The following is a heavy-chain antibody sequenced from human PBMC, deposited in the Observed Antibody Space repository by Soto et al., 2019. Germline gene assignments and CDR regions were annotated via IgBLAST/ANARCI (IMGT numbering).Heavy chain of an antibody. Sequence: QVQLVQSGAEVKKPGSSVKVSCKASGGTFSSYTISWVRQAPGQRLEWMGRIIPILGIANYAQKFQGRVTITADKSTSTAYMELSSLRSEDTAVYYCARDMTVAASFDYWGQGTLVTVSS. V-gene: IGHV1-69*08. D-gene: IGHD6-19*01. J-gene: IGHJ4*02. CDR3: ARDMTVAASFDY. CDR2: IIPILGIA. CDR1: GGTFSSYT.